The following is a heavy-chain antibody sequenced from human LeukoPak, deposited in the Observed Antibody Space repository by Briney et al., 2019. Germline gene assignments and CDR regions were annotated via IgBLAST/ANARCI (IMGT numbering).Heavy chain of an antibody. Sequence: SQTLSLTCTVSGGSISSGDYYWSWIRQPPGKGLEWFGYIYYSGSTYYNPSLKSRVTISVDTSKNQFSLKLSSVTAADTAVYYCARADYGGNSVSDPWGQGTLVTVSS. D-gene: IGHD4-23*01. CDR3: ARADYGGNSVSDP. V-gene: IGHV4-30-4*08. J-gene: IGHJ5*02. CDR2: IYYSGST. CDR1: GGSISSGDYY.